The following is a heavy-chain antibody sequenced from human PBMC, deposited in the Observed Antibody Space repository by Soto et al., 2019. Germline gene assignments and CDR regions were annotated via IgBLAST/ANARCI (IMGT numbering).Heavy chain of an antibody. V-gene: IGHV4-30-4*01. D-gene: IGHD3-10*01. Sequence: SETLSLTCTVSGGSISSGDYYWSWIRQPPGKGLEWIGYIYYSGSTYYNPSLKSRVTISVDTSKNQFSLKLSSVTAADTAVYYCARVPMSGSGVLIAFDIWGQGTMVTVSS. CDR1: GGSISSGDYY. J-gene: IGHJ3*02. CDR3: ARVPMSGSGVLIAFDI. CDR2: IYYSGST.